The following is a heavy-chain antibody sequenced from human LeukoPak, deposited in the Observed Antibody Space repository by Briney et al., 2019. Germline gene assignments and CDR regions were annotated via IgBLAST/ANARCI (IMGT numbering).Heavy chain of an antibody. V-gene: IGHV3-7*01. CDR3: VKYNGGFYLDC. CDR1: GFSFSSYW. J-gene: IGHJ4*01. D-gene: IGHD1-26*01. CDR2: IKHDGRES. Sequence: GGSLRLSCAASGFSFSSYWMSWVRQAPGEGLEWVANIKHDGRESNYMDSVRGRFTISRDNAKNSLYLQMNSLRVEDTAVYYCVKYNGGFYLDCWGHGTLVTVSS.